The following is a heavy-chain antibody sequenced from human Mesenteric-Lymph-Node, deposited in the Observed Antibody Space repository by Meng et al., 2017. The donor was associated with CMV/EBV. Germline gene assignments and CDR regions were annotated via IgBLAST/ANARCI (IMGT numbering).Heavy chain of an antibody. D-gene: IGHD2-21*01. Sequence: GESLKISCAASGFTFSSYAMHWVRQAPGKGLEWVAVISYDGSNKYYADSVKGRFTISRDNSKNSLYLQMNSLRAEDTAVYYCAREGSCGGDCYSGPFDYWGQGTLVTVSS. CDR3: AREGSCGGDCYSGPFDY. J-gene: IGHJ4*02. CDR1: GFTFSSYA. CDR2: ISYDGSNK. V-gene: IGHV3-30*04.